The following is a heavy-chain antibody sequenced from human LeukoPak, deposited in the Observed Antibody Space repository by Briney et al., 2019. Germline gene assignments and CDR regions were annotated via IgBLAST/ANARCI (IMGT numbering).Heavy chain of an antibody. J-gene: IGHJ5*02. Sequence: GASVKVSCKASGYTFTGYYMHWVRQAPGQGREWMGWINPNSGGTNYAQKFQGRVTMTRDTSISTAYMELSRLRSDDTAVYYCARPMVRGADWFDPWGQGTLVTVSS. CDR2: INPNSGGT. CDR1: GYTFTGYY. V-gene: IGHV1-2*02. D-gene: IGHD3-10*01. CDR3: ARPMVRGADWFDP.